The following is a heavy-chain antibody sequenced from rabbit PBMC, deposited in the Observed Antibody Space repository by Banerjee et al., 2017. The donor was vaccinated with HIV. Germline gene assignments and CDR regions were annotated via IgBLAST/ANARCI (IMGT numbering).Heavy chain of an antibody. CDR3: ARGYGGYGYLYYFNL. CDR2: IATGSSGRT. D-gene: IGHD6-1*01. V-gene: IGHV1S45*01. CDR1: GIDFSSYYY. Sequence: QEQLVESGGGLVQPEGSPTLTCTASGIDFSSYYYMCWVRQAPGKGLEWIGCIATGSSGRTYYASWAKGRFTISKTSSTTVTLQMTSLTAADTATYFCARGYGGYGYLYYFNLWGQGTLVTVS. J-gene: IGHJ4*01.